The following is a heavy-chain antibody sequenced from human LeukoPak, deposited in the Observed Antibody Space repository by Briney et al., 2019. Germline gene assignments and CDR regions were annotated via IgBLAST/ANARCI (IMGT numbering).Heavy chain of an antibody. CDR2: INHSGST. CDR1: GGSFSGYY. CDR3: ARDDFGVVQNDFPFDY. D-gene: IGHD3-3*01. Sequence: PSETLSLTCAVYGGSFSGYYWSWIRQPPGKGLEWIGEINHSGSTNYNPSLKSRVTISVDTSKNQFSLKLSSVTAADTAVYYCARDDFGVVQNDFPFDYWGQGTLVTVSS. V-gene: IGHV4-34*01. J-gene: IGHJ4*02.